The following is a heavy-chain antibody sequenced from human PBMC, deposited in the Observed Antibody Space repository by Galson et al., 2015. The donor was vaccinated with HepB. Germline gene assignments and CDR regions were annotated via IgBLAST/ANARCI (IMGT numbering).Heavy chain of an antibody. CDR1: GYTFTSYG. CDR2: ISAYNGNT. D-gene: IGHD3-16*01. J-gene: IGHJ3*02. Sequence: SVKVSCKASGYTFTSYGISWVRQAPGQGLEWMGWISAYNGNTNYAQKFQGRVTITADESTSTAYMELSSLRSEDTAVYYCARAGGGDYVLPGGVHAFDIWGQGTMVTVSS. V-gene: IGHV1-18*01. CDR3: ARAGGGDYVLPGGVHAFDI.